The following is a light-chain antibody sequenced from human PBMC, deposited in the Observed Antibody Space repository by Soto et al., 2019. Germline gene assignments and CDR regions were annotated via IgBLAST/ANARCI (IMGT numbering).Light chain of an antibody. CDR3: SSYTSSSTL. V-gene: IGLV2-14*01. CDR1: SSDVGGYNY. Sequence: QSVLIQPASVSGSPGQSITISCTGTSSDVGGYNYVSWYQQHPGKAPKLMIYDVSNRPSGVSNRFSGSKSGNTASLTISGLQAEDEADYYCSSYTSSSTLFGNGTKVTVL. J-gene: IGLJ1*01. CDR2: DVS.